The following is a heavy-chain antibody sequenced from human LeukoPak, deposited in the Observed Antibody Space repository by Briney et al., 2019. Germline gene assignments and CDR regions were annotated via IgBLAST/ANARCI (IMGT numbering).Heavy chain of an antibody. V-gene: IGHV1-69*13. J-gene: IGHJ3*02. CDR1: GGTFSSYA. D-gene: IGHD5-24*01. CDR2: IIPIFGTA. Sequence: SVKVSCKASGGTFSSYAISWVRQAPGQGLEWMGGIIPIFGTANYAQKFQGRVTITADESTSTAYMELSSLRSEDTAVYYCARDSEMATMLHIWGHGTMVTVSS. CDR3: ARDSEMATMLHI.